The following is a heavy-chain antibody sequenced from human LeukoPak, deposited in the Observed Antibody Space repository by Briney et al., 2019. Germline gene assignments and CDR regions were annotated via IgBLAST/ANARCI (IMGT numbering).Heavy chain of an antibody. D-gene: IGHD3-9*01. Sequence: RRSLRLSCAASGFTFTSYAMSWVRQAPGKGLEWGSAISGMGGSTYYADSVKGRFTISRNNSKNPMYRQMSSLRAEDTAVYYCARLRYGDWLLQTMYYFDYWGQGTLVSVSS. CDR2: ISGMGGST. V-gene: IGHV3-23*01. CDR3: ARLRYGDWLLQTMYYFDY. J-gene: IGHJ4*02. CDR1: GFTFTSYA.